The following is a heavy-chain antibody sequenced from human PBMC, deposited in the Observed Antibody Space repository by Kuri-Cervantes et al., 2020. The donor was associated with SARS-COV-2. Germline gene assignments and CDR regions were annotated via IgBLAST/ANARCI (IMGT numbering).Heavy chain of an antibody. V-gene: IGHV4-39*01. D-gene: IGHD3-10*01. CDR3: ARITMVRGVIYMDV. Sequence: SETLSLTCTVSGGSISSSSYYWGWIRQPPGKGLEWIGSIYYSGSTYYNPSLKSRVTISVDTSKNQLSLKLSSVTAADTAVYYCARITMVRGVIYMDVWGKGTTVTVSS. CDR2: IYYSGST. CDR1: GGSISSSSYY. J-gene: IGHJ6*03.